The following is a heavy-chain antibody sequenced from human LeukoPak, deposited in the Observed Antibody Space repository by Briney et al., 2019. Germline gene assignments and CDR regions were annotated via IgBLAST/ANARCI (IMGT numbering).Heavy chain of an antibody. D-gene: IGHD4-23*01. V-gene: IGHV1-8*03. J-gene: IGHJ2*01. CDR1: GYTFTSYD. CDR2: MNPNSGNT. CDR3: ARGASDYGGNPYWYFDL. Sequence: GASVKVSCKASGYTFTSYDINWVRQATGQGLEWMGWMNPNSGNTGYAQKFQGRVTITRNTSISTAYMELSSLRSEDTVVYYCARGASDYGGNPYWYFDLWGRGTLVTVSS.